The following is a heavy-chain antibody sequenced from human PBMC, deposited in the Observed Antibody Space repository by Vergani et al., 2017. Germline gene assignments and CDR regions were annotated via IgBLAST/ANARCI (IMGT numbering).Heavy chain of an antibody. CDR1: GFTFSSYW. J-gene: IGHJ6*02. CDR2: INSDGSST. V-gene: IGHV3-74*01. Sequence: EVQLVESGGGLVQPGGSLRLSCAASGFTFSSYWMHWVRQAPGKGLVWVSRINSDGSSTNYADSVKGRFTISRDNAKNTLYLQMNSLRAEDTAVYYCAREQGRIYYGMDVWGQGTTVTVSS. CDR3: AREQGRIYYGMDV. D-gene: IGHD3-10*01.